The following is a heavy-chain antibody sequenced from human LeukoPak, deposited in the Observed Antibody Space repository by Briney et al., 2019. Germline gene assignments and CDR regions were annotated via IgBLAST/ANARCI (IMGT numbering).Heavy chain of an antibody. D-gene: IGHD4-23*01. Sequence: SETLSLTCTVSGGSMSSSSYYWGWIRQPPGKGLEGIGSIYKRGSTYYNPSLKSRVTISVDTSKIQFFLKLSSVTAADTAVYYCASLFSGNRAFCGQGTLVTVSS. V-gene: IGHV4-39*07. J-gene: IGHJ4*02. CDR3: ASLFSGNRAF. CDR1: GGSMSSSSYY. CDR2: IYKRGST.